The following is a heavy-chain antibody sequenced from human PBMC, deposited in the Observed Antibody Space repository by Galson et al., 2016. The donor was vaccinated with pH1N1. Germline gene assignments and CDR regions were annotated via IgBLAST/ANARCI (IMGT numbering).Heavy chain of an antibody. CDR3: VGPLGNPPGY. D-gene: IGHD1-14*01. V-gene: IGHV3-7*01. Sequence: SLRLSCAASGLTFSSYWMSWVRQAPGKGLEWVANIKQDGSEKYYVDSVKGRFTISRDNAKKSLYLQMNSLRAEDTAVYFCVGPLGNPPGYWGQGTLVTVSS. CDR1: GLTFSSYW. CDR2: IKQDGSEK. J-gene: IGHJ4*02.